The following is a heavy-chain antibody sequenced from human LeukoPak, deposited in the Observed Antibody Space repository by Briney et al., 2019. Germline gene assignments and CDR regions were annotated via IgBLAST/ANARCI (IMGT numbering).Heavy chain of an antibody. Sequence: ASVKVSCKVSGYTLTELPMHWVRQAPGKGLEWMGGFDPEDGETIYAQKFQGRVTMTEDTSTDTAYMELSSLRSEDTAVYYCATKGVLRLGELSFFDYWDQGTLVTVSS. V-gene: IGHV1-24*01. D-gene: IGHD3-16*02. CDR2: FDPEDGET. CDR3: ATKGVLRLGELSFFDY. J-gene: IGHJ4*02. CDR1: GYTLTELP.